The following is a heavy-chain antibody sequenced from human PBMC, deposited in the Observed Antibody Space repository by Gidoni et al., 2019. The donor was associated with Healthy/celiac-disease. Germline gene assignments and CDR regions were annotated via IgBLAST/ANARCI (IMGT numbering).Heavy chain of an antibody. V-gene: IGHV1-2*02. J-gene: IGHJ6*02. CDR2: INPNSGGT. CDR3: ARDRTHSSSWYYYYYGMDV. Sequence: QVQLVQSGAEVKKPGASVKVSCKASGYTFTGYYMHWVRQAPGQRFEWMGWINPNSGGTNYAQKFQGRVTMTRDTSISTAYMELSRLRSDDTAVYYCARDRTHSSSWYYYYYGMDVWGQWTTVTVSS. CDR1: GYTFTGYY. D-gene: IGHD6-13*01.